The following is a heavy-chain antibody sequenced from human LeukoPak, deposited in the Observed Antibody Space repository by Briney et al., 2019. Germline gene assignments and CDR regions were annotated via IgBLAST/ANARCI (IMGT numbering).Heavy chain of an antibody. CDR3: AKGAYYAD. CDR2: ISGSGDNT. J-gene: IGHJ4*02. Sequence: PGGTLRLSCAASGFMFRNHGMNWVRQAPGKGLEWLSTISGSGDNTYYADSVKGRFTVSRDNSKNTLYLQMNSLRDEDTAMYYCAKGAYYADWGQGTLVTVSS. CDR1: GFMFRNHG. D-gene: IGHD3-3*01. V-gene: IGHV3-23*01.